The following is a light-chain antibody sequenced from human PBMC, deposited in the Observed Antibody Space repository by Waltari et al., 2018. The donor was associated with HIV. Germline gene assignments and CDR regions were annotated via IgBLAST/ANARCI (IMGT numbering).Light chain of an antibody. V-gene: IGLV1-44*01. J-gene: IGLJ3*02. Sequence: VLTQPPSASGTPGQRVTISCSWSSSNIGSTTVNWYMQIPGVAPKLLIRNDDERPSGVPGRFSGSKSGTSASLAISGLQTDDEADYYCAAWDDWLRGWVFGGGTKLTVL. CDR2: NDD. CDR3: AAWDDWLRGWV. CDR1: SSNIGSTT.